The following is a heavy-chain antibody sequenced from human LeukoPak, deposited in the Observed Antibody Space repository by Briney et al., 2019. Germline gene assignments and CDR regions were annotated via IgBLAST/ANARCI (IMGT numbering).Heavy chain of an antibody. CDR3: ARGRTIDFWSGYYTLDY. D-gene: IGHD3-3*01. V-gene: IGHV4-4*02. J-gene: IGHJ4*02. Sequence: PSGTLSLTCAVSGGSISSSNWWSWVRQPPGKGLEWIGEIYHSGSTNYNPSLKSRVTISVDTSKNQFSLKLSSVTAADTAVYYCARGRTIDFWSGYYTLDYWGQGTLVTVSS. CDR1: GGSISSSNW. CDR2: IYHSGST.